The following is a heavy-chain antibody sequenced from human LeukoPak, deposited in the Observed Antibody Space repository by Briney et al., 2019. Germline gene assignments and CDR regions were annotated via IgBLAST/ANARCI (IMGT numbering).Heavy chain of an antibody. CDR1: GYTFTCYY. CDR2: INPNSGGT. V-gene: IGHV1-2*06. J-gene: IGHJ4*02. CDR3: ARGTRGVVTARAYFDY. Sequence: ASVKVSCRASGYTFTCYYMHWVRQAPGQGLEWMGRINPNSGGTNYAQKFQGRVTMTRDTSISTAYMELSRLRSDDTAVYYCARGTRGVVTARAYFDYWGQGTLVTVSS. D-gene: IGHD2-21*02.